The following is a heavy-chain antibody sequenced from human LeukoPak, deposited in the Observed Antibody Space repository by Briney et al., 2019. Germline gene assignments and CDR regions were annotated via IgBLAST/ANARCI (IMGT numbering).Heavy chain of an antibody. CDR3: ARLLVGVITTHSGDC. CDR1: GCAISSGGYY. Sequence: SETLSLTCTVSGCAISSGGYYWSWIRQHPGKGLEWIGYIYYSGSTYYNPSLKSRVTISVDTSKNQFSLKLSSVTAADTAMYYCARLLVGVITTHSGDCWGQGTLVTVSS. J-gene: IGHJ4*02. CDR2: IYYSGST. V-gene: IGHV4-31*03. D-gene: IGHD3-22*01.